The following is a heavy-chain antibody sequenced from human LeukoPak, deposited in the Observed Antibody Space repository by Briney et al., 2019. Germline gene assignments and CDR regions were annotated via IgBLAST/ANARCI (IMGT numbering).Heavy chain of an antibody. CDR1: GYTLTELS. D-gene: IGHD6-13*01. CDR3: ATGGIAAAGQLDY. J-gene: IGHJ4*02. V-gene: IGHV1-24*01. Sequence: RASVKVSCKVSGYTLTELSMHWVRQAPGKGLEWMGGSDPEDDETIYAQKFQGRVTVTEDTSTDTAYMELSSLRSEDTAVYYCATGGIAAAGQLDYWGQGTLVTVSS. CDR2: SDPEDDET.